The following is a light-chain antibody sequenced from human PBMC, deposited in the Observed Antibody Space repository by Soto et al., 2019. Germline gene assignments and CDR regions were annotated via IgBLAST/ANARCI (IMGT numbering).Light chain of an antibody. CDR1: SSDVGNYDL. J-gene: IGLJ1*01. CDR2: EGS. Sequence: QSVLTQPASVSGSPGQSITISCTGTSSDVGNYDLVSWYQQLPGKAPKFILYEGSKQPSGVSNRFSGSKSGNTASLTISGFQAEDEADYYCCSYAGSSTYVFGTGTKVTVL. V-gene: IGLV2-23*01. CDR3: CSYAGSSTYV.